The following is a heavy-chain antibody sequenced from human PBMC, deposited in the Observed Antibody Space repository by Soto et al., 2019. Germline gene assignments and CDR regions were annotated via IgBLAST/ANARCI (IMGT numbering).Heavy chain of an antibody. CDR3: ARGRLTIKKGFDI. CDR2: IYSNGNT. CDR1: GGSIGSGGYY. D-gene: IGHD3-9*01. J-gene: IGHJ3*02. V-gene: IGHV4-31*03. Sequence: PSETLSLTCTVSGGSIGSGGYYWSWIRQDPGKGLEWLGYIYSNGNTYYNPSLKSRLVISSGTSQNLFSLRLSSVTAADTGMYFCARGRLTIKKGFDIWGQGTMVTVSS.